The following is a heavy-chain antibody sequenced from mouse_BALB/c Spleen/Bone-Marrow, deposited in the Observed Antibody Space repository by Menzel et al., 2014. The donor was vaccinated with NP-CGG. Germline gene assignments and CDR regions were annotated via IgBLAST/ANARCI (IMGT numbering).Heavy chain of an antibody. CDR3: TTGFAY. CDR1: GFTYSNYW. J-gene: IGHJ3*01. CDR2: IRLKSNNYAA. Sequence: EVKLVESGGGLVQPGGSIKLSCVASGFTYSNYWMNWVRQFPEKGLEWVAEIRLKSNNYAAHYAESVKGRFTISRDDSKSSVYLQMNDLRAEDTGIYYCTTGFAYWGQGTLVTVSA. V-gene: IGHV6-6*02.